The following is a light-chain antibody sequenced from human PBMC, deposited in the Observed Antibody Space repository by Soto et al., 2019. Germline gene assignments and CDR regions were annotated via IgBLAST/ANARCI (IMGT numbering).Light chain of an antibody. CDR2: EVS. J-gene: IGLJ1*01. V-gene: IGLV2-14*01. CDR1: SSDIGGYNY. Sequence: QSALTQPASVSGSPGQSITISCTGTSSDIGGYNYVSWYQQHPGRAPKLIIYEVSYRPSGSSNRFSGSKSGNTASLTISGVPAEDEAEYYCISYTLHRLPYGFGTGTKLTVL. CDR3: ISYTLHRLPYG.